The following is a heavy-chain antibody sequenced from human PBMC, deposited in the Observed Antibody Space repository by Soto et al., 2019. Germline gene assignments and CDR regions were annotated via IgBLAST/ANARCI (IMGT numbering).Heavy chain of an antibody. CDR2: IRSKANNYAT. J-gene: IGHJ4*02. CDR3: TGGLGELSLRGDDY. Sequence: EVQLVESGGGLVQPGGSLKVSCAASGFTFSDSTIHWVRQASGKGLEWVGRIRSKANNYATAYAASVKGRFTISRDDSKNTAYLQMNSLKIEDTAVYYCTGGLGELSLRGDDYWGQGTLVPVSS. V-gene: IGHV3-73*01. D-gene: IGHD3-16*02. CDR1: GFTFSDST.